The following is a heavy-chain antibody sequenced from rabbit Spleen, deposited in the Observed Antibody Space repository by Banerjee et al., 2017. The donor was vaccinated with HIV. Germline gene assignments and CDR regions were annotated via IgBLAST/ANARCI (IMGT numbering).Heavy chain of an antibody. CDR2: IDSGSSGFT. J-gene: IGHJ4*01. D-gene: IGHD1-1*01. V-gene: IGHV1S40*01. Sequence: QSLEESGGDLVKPGASLTLTCIASGFSFSSNHYMCWVRQAPGKGLEWIACIDSGSSGFTYFATWAKGRFTCSKTSSTTVTLQMTSLTAADTATYFCAREGSASGYAFNLWGPGTLVTVS. CDR1: GFSFSSNHY. CDR3: AREGSASGYAFNL.